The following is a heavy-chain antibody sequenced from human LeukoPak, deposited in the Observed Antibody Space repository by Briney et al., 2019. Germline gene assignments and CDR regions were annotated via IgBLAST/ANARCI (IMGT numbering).Heavy chain of an antibody. CDR1: GGSISSYY. V-gene: IGHV4-4*07. J-gene: IGHJ5*02. Sequence: SETLSLTCTVPGGSISSYYWSWIRQPAGKGLEWIGRIYTSGSTNYNPSLKSRVTISVDKSKNQFSLKLSSVTAADTAVYYCARDTIAVAGINWFDPWGQGTLVTVSS. CDR3: ARDTIAVAGINWFDP. CDR2: IYTSGST. D-gene: IGHD6-19*01.